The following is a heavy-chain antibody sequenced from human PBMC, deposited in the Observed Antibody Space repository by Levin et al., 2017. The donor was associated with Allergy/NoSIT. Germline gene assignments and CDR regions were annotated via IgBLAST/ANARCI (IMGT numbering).Heavy chain of an antibody. J-gene: IGHJ4*02. V-gene: IGHV3-21*01. D-gene: IGHD6-19*01. CDR2: ISSSSSYI. CDR1: GFTFSSYS. Sequence: PGGSLRLSCAASGFTFSSYSMNWVRQAPGKGLEWVSSISSSSSYIYYADSVKGRFTISRDNAKNSLYLQMNSLRAEDTAVYYCARDLSSGWDYFDYWGQGTLVTGSA. CDR3: ARDLSSGWDYFDY.